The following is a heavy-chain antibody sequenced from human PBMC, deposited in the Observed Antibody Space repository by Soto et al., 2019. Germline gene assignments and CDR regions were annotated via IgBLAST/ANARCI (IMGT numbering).Heavy chain of an antibody. CDR3: ARHYDILTGYYWAWFDP. CDR1: GGSISSSSYY. J-gene: IGHJ5*02. Sequence: SETLSLTCTVSGGSISSSSYYWGWIRQPPGKGLEWIGSIYYSGSTYYNPSLKSRVTISVDTSKNQFSLKLSSVTAADTAVYYCARHYDILTGYYWAWFDPWGQGTLVTVPS. D-gene: IGHD3-9*01. CDR2: IYYSGST. V-gene: IGHV4-39*01.